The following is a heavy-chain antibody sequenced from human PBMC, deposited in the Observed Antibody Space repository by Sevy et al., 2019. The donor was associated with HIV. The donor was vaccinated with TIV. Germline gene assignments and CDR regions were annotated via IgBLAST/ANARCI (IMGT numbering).Heavy chain of an antibody. CDR2: KYYSGSA. Sequence: SETLSLTCSVSGDSISYYYWSWIRQPPGKGLEWIGYKYYSGSATYNPSLKSRVTISVDTSKSQVSLRLSSVTAADTAIYYCARSRLLEELYWGQGTLVTVSS. V-gene: IGHV4-59*13. CDR3: ARSRLLEELY. J-gene: IGHJ4*02. D-gene: IGHD3-16*01. CDR1: GDSISYYY.